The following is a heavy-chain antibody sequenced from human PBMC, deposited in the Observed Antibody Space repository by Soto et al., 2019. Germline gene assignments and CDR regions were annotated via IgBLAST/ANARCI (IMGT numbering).Heavy chain of an antibody. D-gene: IGHD2-21*01. Sequence: QVQLVQSGAEVKKPGSSVKVSCKASGGTFSSYAISWVRQAPGQGLEWMGGIIPIFGTANYAQKFQGRVTITADESTSTAYMELSSLRSEDTAVYYCARVGGLAYCGGECSGAFDIWGQGTMVTVSS. CDR3: ARVGGLAYCGGECSGAFDI. V-gene: IGHV1-69*01. CDR2: IIPIFGTA. J-gene: IGHJ3*02. CDR1: GGTFSSYA.